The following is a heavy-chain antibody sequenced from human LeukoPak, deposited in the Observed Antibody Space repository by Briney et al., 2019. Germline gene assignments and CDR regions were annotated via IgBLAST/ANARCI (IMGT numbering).Heavy chain of an antibody. CDR1: GGSISNYY. CDR3: AREYGDFDY. CDR2: ISSRGDT. Sequence: SETLSLTCIVSGGSISNYYWSWIRQPAGKGLQWIGRISSRGDTNYNPSLKSRVFTSIDRSKNQFSLKLLSVTAADTAVHYCAREYGDFDYWGRGTLVTVSS. D-gene: IGHD4-17*01. V-gene: IGHV4-4*07. J-gene: IGHJ4*02.